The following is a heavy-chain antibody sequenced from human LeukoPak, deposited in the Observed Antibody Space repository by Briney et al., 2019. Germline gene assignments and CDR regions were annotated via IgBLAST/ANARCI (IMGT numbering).Heavy chain of an antibody. D-gene: IGHD3-3*01. CDR3: ATADYDFSSGSISSFDY. CDR1: GYTFTSYG. CDR2: SSAYNGNT. V-gene: IGHV1-18*01. J-gene: IGHJ4*02. Sequence: GASVKVSCKASGYTFTSYGISWVRQAPGQGLEWMGWSSAYNGNTNYAQKLQGRVTMTTDTSTSTAYMELRSLRSDDTAVYYCATADYDFSSGSISSFDYWGQGTLVTVSS.